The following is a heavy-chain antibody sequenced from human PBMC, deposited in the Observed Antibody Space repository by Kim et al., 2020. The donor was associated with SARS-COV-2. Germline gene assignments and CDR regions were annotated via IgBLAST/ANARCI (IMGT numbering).Heavy chain of an antibody. CDR1: GFTVSSNY. Sequence: GGSLRLSCAASGFTVSSNYMSWVRQAPGKGLEWVSVIYSGGSTYYADSVKGRFTISRDNSKNTLYLQMNSLRAEDTAVYYCARDLEQYPFDYWGQGTLVTVSS. V-gene: IGHV3-53*01. D-gene: IGHD2-2*01. CDR3: ARDLEQYPFDY. J-gene: IGHJ4*02. CDR2: IYSGGST.